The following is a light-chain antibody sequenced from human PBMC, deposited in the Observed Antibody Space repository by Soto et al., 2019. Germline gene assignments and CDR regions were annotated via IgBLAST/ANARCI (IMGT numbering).Light chain of an antibody. CDR1: SRDVGGYNS. CDR3: SSYTTGVSYV. V-gene: IGLV2-14*01. J-gene: IGLJ1*01. Sequence: QSALTQPASVSGSPGLSIAISCTGTSRDVGGYNSVSWYQQQPGKVPKLIIYDVSSRPSGVSNRFSGSKSGNTASLTISGLQAEYEGDYYCSSYTTGVSYVFGPGTKLTVL. CDR2: DVS.